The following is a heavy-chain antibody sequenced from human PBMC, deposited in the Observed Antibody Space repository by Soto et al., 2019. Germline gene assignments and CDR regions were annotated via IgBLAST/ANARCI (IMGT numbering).Heavy chain of an antibody. Sequence: GSLRLSCAASGFNFITYSLSWVRQAPGKGLEWVASISSSAVYIDYADSVKGRFTIARDNANNSLYLQMNSLRAEDTAVYYCARALGQQLAQGYFDYWGQGTLVTVSS. J-gene: IGHJ4*02. CDR2: ISSSAVYI. CDR1: GFNFITYS. CDR3: ARALGQQLAQGYFDY. D-gene: IGHD6-13*01. V-gene: IGHV3-21*01.